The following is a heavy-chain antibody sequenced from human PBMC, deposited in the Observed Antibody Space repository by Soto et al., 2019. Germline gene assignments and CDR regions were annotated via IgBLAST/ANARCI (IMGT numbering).Heavy chain of an antibody. J-gene: IGHJ6*02. Sequence: PSETLSLTCTVSGGSISIYYWSWIRHPPGKGLEWIGYIYYSGSTNYNPSLKSRVTISVDTSKNQFSLKLSSVTAADTAVYYCARADGDYYYYYGMDVWGQGTTVTVSS. CDR1: GGSISIYY. V-gene: IGHV4-59*01. CDR3: ARADGDYYYYYGMDV. CDR2: IYYSGST. D-gene: IGHD3-10*01.